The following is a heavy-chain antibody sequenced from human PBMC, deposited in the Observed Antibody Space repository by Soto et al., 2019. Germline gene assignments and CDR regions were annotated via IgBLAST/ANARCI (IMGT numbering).Heavy chain of an antibody. Sequence: EVQLVESGGGLVKPGGSLRLSCVASGFTFRSYSMNWVRQAPGKGLEWVSSISTSSSYIYYADSVKGRFTISRDNAKNSRYLQMNSLRAEDTAVYYCARRDYYYYGFDVWGQGTTVTVSS. J-gene: IGHJ6*02. CDR1: GFTFRSYS. CDR3: ARRDYYYYGFDV. CDR2: ISTSSSYI. V-gene: IGHV3-21*01.